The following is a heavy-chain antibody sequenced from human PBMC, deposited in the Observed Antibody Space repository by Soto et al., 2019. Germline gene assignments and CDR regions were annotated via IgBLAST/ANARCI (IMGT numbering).Heavy chain of an antibody. J-gene: IGHJ4*02. CDR1: GFKVGSSY. D-gene: IGHD1-26*01. V-gene: IGHV3-53*01. CDR2: IVSGGNT. CDR3: ATDSRNVGIGYFDS. Sequence: EVKVIESGGDLIEPGGSLRLSCAASGFKVGSSYVTWVRQAPGEGLEWVSVIVSGGNTHYADSVTGRFTVSRDVSNNTVYLHMSSLRAEDTAVYFCATDSRNVGIGYFDSWGLGTLVTVSS.